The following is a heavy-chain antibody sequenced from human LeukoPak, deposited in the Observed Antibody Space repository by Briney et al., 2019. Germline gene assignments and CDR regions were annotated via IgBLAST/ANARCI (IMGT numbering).Heavy chain of an antibody. CDR3: ARDPLRIVGASNFDY. CDR2: IIPIFGTA. CDR1: GGTFSIYS. Sequence: SVKVSCKASGGTFSIYSLSWVRQAPRQGLEWMGGIIPIFGTANYAQKFQGRVTMTRDTSTSTVYMELSSLRSEDTAVYYCARDPLRIVGASNFDYWGQGTLVTVSS. J-gene: IGHJ4*02. V-gene: IGHV1-69*05. D-gene: IGHD1-26*01.